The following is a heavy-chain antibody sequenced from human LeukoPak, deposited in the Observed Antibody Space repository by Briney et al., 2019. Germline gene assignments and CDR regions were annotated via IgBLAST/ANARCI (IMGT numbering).Heavy chain of an antibody. CDR1: GFTFSSYW. CDR2: IKQDGSEK. D-gene: IGHD2-2*01. J-gene: IGHJ6*03. Sequence: GGSLRLSCEASGFTFSSYWMTWVRQAPGKGLEWVANIKQDGSEKHYVDSLKGRFTISRDNAKNSLYLQMNSLRAEDTAVYYCARGVVPAALLDYYYYYMDVWGKGTTVTVSS. V-gene: IGHV3-7*01. CDR3: ARGVVPAALLDYYYYYMDV.